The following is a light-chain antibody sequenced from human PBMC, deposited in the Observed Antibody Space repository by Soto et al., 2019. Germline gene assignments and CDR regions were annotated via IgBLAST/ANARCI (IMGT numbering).Light chain of an antibody. J-gene: IGKJ2*01. Sequence: DIQLTQSPSTLSASVGDRVTITCRASESITTWLAWYQQKPGKAPKVLIHDASTLESGVSSRFSGSGSGTEFTLTISSLQPDDFAAYFCHQYNTFPYTFGQGTKLETK. CDR3: HQYNTFPYT. V-gene: IGKV1-5*01. CDR1: ESITTW. CDR2: DAS.